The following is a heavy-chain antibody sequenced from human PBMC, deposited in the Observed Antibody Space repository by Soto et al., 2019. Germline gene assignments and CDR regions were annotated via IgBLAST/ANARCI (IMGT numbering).Heavy chain of an antibody. CDR3: ARARGSWNHAFDI. V-gene: IGHV3-33*01. Sequence: QVQLVESGGGVVQPGRSLRLSCAASGFTFSSYGMHWVRQAPGKGLEWVAVIWYDGSNKYYADSVKGRFTISRDNSKNTLYLQMNSLRAEDTAVYSCARARGSWNHAFDIWGQGTMVTVSS. CDR2: IWYDGSNK. D-gene: IGHD1-1*01. J-gene: IGHJ3*02. CDR1: GFTFSSYG.